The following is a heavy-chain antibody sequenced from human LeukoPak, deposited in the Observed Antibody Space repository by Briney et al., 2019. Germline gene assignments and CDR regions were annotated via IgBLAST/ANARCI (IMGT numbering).Heavy chain of an antibody. CDR1: GYTFTSYG. Sequence: GPSVKVSCKASGYTFTSYGISWVRPAPGQGLEWMGWISTYNGNTNYAQKLQGRVTMTTHTSTSTAYMELRSLRSEDTAVYYCARNPDIVVVPAAMPYYYYYYMDVWGKGTTVTVSS. D-gene: IGHD2-2*01. J-gene: IGHJ6*03. V-gene: IGHV1-18*01. CDR2: ISTYNGNT. CDR3: ARNPDIVVVPAAMPYYYYYYMDV.